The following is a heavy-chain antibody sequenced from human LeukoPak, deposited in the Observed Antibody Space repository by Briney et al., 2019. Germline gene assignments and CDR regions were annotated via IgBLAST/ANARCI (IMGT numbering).Heavy chain of an antibody. Sequence: SETLSLTCTVSGGSISSYYWNWIRQPAGKGLEWIGRIYTSGNTNYNPSLKSRVTMSVDTSKNQFSLKLSSVTAADTAIYYCVRDKYASSAFDYWGQGTLVTVSS. V-gene: IGHV4-4*07. D-gene: IGHD2-2*01. CDR3: VRDKYASSAFDY. CDR1: GGSISSYY. CDR2: IYTSGNT. J-gene: IGHJ4*02.